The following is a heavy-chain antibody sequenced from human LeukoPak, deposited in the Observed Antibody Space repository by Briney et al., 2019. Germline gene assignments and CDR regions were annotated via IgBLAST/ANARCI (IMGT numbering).Heavy chain of an antibody. CDR3: AREDDYGDYYNWFDP. D-gene: IGHD4-17*01. J-gene: IGHJ5*02. CDR1: GGSFSSYY. Sequence: PSETLSLTCTVSGGSFSSYYWSWIRQPAGKGLEWIGRIYTSGSTNYNPSLKSRVTMSVDTSKNQFSLKLSSVTAADTAVYYCAREDDYGDYYNWFDPWGQGTLVTVSS. V-gene: IGHV4-4*07. CDR2: IYTSGST.